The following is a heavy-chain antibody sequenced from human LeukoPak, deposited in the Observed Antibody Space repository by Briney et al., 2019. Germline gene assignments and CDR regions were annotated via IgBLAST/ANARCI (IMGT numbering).Heavy chain of an antibody. CDR3: ARGGVVPAARFDY. V-gene: IGHV4-38-2*02. J-gene: IGHJ4*01. D-gene: IGHD2-2*01. CDR1: GYSISGGYY. Sequence: SETLSLTCTVSGYSISGGYYWGWIRQPPGKGLEWIGNIYHSGSTYYNPSLKSRVTISVDTTKNQFSLKLSSVTAADTAVYYCARGGVVPAARFDYWGHGTLVIVSS. CDR2: IYHSGST.